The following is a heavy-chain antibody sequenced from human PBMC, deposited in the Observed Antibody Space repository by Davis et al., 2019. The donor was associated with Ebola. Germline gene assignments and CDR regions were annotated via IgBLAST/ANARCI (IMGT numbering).Heavy chain of an antibody. CDR3: VRDYNGSWFGWFDP. CDR2: IIPIFGTT. CDR1: GGTFSTYA. D-gene: IGHD6-13*01. V-gene: IGHV1-69*13. J-gene: IGHJ5*02. Sequence: SVKVSCKASGGTFSTYAISWVRQAPGQGLEWMGGIIPIFGTTNYARKFQGRVAITADESTSTAYMELNSLRSEDSAVYYCVRDYNGSWFGWFDPWGQGTLVTVSS.